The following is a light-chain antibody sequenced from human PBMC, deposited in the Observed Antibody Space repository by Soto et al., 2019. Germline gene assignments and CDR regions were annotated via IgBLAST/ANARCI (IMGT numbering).Light chain of an antibody. CDR3: SSSTTSITSHVT. V-gene: IGLV2-14*01. CDR2: GVT. Sequence: QSALTQPASVSGSPGQSITISCTGTSSDVGGSDYVSWYQQEPGKAPKLIIFGVTNRPSGVSNRFSGSKSGNTASLTISGLQADDEADYYCSSSTTSITSHVTFGGGTKLTVL. J-gene: IGLJ2*01. CDR1: SSDVGGSDY.